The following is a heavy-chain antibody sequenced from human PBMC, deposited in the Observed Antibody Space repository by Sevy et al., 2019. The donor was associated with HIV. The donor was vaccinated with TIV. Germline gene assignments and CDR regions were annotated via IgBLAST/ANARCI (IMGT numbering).Heavy chain of an antibody. Sequence: GGSLRLSCKASGFTFSSFWMQWVRQAPGKGLEWVANIRQDGNELYYVDSVKGRFTISRDNAKNALYLQMDGLRVEDTAVYHCARRYFDLWGQRTLVTVSS. CDR3: ARRYFDL. J-gene: IGHJ4*02. V-gene: IGHV3-7*01. CDR1: GFTFSSFW. CDR2: IRQDGNEL.